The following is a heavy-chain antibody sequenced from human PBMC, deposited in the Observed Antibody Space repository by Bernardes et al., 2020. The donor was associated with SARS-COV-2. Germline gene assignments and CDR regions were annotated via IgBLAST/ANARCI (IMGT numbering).Heavy chain of an antibody. CDR1: GFTVSSNY. Sequence: GGSLRLSCAASGFTVSSNYMSWVRQAPGKGLEWVSVIYSGGSTFYADSVKGRFTISRDNSKNTLYLQTNSLRAEDTAVYYCARDLVLNGDYYTGGMDVWGEGTMVSV. V-gene: IGHV3-53*01. CDR3: ARDLVLNGDYYTGGMDV. J-gene: IGHJ6*02. D-gene: IGHD4-17*01. CDR2: IYSGGST.